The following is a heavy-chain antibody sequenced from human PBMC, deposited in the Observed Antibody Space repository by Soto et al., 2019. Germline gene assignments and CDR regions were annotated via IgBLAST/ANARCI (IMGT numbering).Heavy chain of an antibody. CDR2: IYYTGNT. J-gene: IGHJ4*02. Sequence: TSETLSLTCTVSGGSITRGYYWSWIRQHPGKGLEWIGFIYYTGNTFYNPSLKSRLTISVDTSKKQFSLELTSVTAADTAVYYCARVFDSSGFYYIFDYWGQGTLVTVSS. V-gene: IGHV4-31*03. D-gene: IGHD3-22*01. CDR3: ARVFDSSGFYYIFDY. CDR1: GGSITRGYY.